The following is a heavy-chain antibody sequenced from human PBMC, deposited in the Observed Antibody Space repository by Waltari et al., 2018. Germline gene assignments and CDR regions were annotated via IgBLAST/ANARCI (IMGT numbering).Heavy chain of an antibody. Sequence: EVQLVEYGGGLVQPGRSLRLSWTASGFTFGDYAMSWVRQAPGKGLEWVGFIRSKAYGGTTEYAASVKGRFTIARDDSKSIAYLQMNSLKTEDTAVYYCTQEEGSGWATDAFDIWGQGTMVTVSS. CDR1: GFTFGDYA. J-gene: IGHJ3*02. CDR3: TQEEGSGWATDAFDI. V-gene: IGHV3-49*04. D-gene: IGHD6-19*01. CDR2: IRSKAYGGTT.